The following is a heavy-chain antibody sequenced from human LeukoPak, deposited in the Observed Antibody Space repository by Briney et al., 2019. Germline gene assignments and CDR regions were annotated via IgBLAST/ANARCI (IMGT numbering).Heavy chain of an antibody. CDR2: INHSGST. CDR1: GGSFSGYY. J-gene: IGHJ5*02. D-gene: IGHD6-13*01. V-gene: IGHV4-34*01. CDR3: ARGPIAGTWFDP. Sequence: SETLSLTCAVYGGSFSGYYWSWIRQPPGKGLEWIGEINHSGSTNDNPSLKSRVTISVDTSKNQFSLKLSSVTAADTAVYYCARGPIAGTWFDPWGQGTLVTVSS.